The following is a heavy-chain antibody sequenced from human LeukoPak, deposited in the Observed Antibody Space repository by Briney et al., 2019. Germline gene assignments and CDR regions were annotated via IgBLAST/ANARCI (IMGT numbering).Heavy chain of an antibody. CDR1: GFTFSNYV. CDR2: INGSGSFT. D-gene: IGHD2-15*01. CDR3: AKAEGYCSGTWCFRWFAW. J-gene: IGHJ4*02. V-gene: IGHV3-23*05. Sequence: PGGSLRLSCAASGFTFSNYVMGWVRQDPGKGLQWVSIINGSGSFTSYADSVKGRLTISRDNSKNTLYLQMNSLRAADTAVYYCAKAEGYCSGTWCFRWFAWWGQGPLVRVSS.